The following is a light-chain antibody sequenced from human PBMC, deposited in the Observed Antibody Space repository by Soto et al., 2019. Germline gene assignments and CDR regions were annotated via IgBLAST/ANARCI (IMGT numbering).Light chain of an antibody. CDR2: AAS. Sequence: EIVLTPSPATLSLSPVERANLYFSASQSVGSSLAWYQQKLGQAPRLLIYAASDRATGIPGRFSGSGSGTDFTLIISSLEPEDFAFYYCQQGNTWPWKCGQGTKGDIK. CDR1: QSVGSS. CDR3: QQGNTWPWK. V-gene: IGKV3-11*01. J-gene: IGKJ1*01.